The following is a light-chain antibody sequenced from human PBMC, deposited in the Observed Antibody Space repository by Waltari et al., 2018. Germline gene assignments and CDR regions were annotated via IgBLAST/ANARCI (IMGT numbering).Light chain of an antibody. J-gene: IGLJ3*02. Sequence: QSALTQPASVSGSPGQSITISCTGTTSDLGGYNYVFWYQQHPGKAPKLMIYDVSSRPSGVSNRFSGSKSGNTASLTISGLQAEDEADYYCSSFTSSSTWVFGGGTKLTVL. CDR3: SSFTSSSTWV. CDR2: DVS. CDR1: TSDLGGYNY. V-gene: IGLV2-14*01.